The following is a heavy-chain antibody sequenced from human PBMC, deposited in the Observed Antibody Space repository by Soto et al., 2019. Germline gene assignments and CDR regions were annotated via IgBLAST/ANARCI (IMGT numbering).Heavy chain of an antibody. CDR1: GFTFSSQT. D-gene: IGHD5-12*01. J-gene: IGHJ4*02. Sequence: EVQLLESGGGLVQPGGSLRLSCAASGFTFSSQTMSWVRQAPGKGLEWVSVISSSGSTSYTDSVEGRFTISKDSSKNTLYLQLNSLRVEDTAVYYCAKGARDVDSLGQGTLVTVSS. V-gene: IGHV3-23*01. CDR2: ISSSGST. CDR3: AKGARDVDS.